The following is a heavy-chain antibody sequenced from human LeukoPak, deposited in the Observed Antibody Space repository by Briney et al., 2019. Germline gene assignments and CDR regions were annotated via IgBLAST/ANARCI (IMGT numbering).Heavy chain of an antibody. CDR2: ISSHGGAT. Sequence: GGSLRLSCVASGFIFKDFAMTWVRQAPGKGLEWVSAISSHGGATQYAESVRGRFSISRNNSKKTLFLQMDNLRAEDTGIYFCAKDPRWELLLGDYLEHWGQGTVVTVSS. D-gene: IGHD2-15*01. CDR3: AKDPRWELLLGDYLEH. CDR1: GFIFKDFA. V-gene: IGHV3-23*01. J-gene: IGHJ1*01.